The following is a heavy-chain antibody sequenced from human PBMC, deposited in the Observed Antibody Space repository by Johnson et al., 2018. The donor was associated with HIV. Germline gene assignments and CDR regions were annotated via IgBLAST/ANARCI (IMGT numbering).Heavy chain of an antibody. D-gene: IGHD3-16*01. V-gene: IGHV3-53*01. CDR2: LYSGGST. CDR3: ARGGEADAFDI. Sequence: VQLVESGGGLIQPGGSLRLSCAASGFTVSSNYMTWVRQAPGKGLEWVSLLYSGGSTYSADSVKGRFTISRDNSKNTLYLQMNSLSAEDTAVYYCARGGEADAFDIWGQGTMVTVSS. J-gene: IGHJ3*02. CDR1: GFTVSSNY.